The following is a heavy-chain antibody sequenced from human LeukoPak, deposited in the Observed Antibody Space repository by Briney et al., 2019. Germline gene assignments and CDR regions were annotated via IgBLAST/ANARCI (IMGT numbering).Heavy chain of an antibody. D-gene: IGHD2-15*01. CDR1: GYTLTELS. CDR3: ATANLARHPVGYGDY. Sequence: ASVKVSCKVSGYTLTELSMHWVRQAPGKGLEWMGGFDPEDGETIYAQKFQGRVTMTEDTSTDTAYMELSSLRSEETAVYYCATANLARHPVGYGDYWGQGTLVTVSS. CDR2: FDPEDGET. V-gene: IGHV1-24*01. J-gene: IGHJ4*02.